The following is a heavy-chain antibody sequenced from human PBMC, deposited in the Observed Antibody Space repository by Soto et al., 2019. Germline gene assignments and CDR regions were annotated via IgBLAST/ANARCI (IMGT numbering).Heavy chain of an antibody. D-gene: IGHD3-22*01. Sequence: PGGSLRLSCAASGFTFSSYWMHWVRQAPGKGLVWVSRINSDGSRTSYADSAKGRFTISRDNAKNKVYLQMNSLRAEDTAVYYCARGDGDYYDGNGYLGRHWGQGT. CDR3: ARGDGDYYDGNGYLGRH. CDR1: GFTFSSYW. CDR2: INSDGSRT. J-gene: IGHJ4*02. V-gene: IGHV3-74*01.